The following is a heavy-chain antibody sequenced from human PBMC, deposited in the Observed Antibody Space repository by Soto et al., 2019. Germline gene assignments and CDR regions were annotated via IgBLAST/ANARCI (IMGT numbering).Heavy chain of an antibody. CDR1: GFTFSDYY. J-gene: IGHJ4*02. Sequence: GRSLRLSCAASGFTFSDYYMSWIRQAPGKGLEWLSYISSSGSTIYYADSVKGRFTISRDNAKNSLYLQMNSLRAEDTAVYYCARPTEYCSGGSCYSCASDYWGQGTLVTVSS. V-gene: IGHV3-11*01. CDR2: ISSSGSTI. D-gene: IGHD2-15*01. CDR3: ARPTEYCSGGSCYSCASDY.